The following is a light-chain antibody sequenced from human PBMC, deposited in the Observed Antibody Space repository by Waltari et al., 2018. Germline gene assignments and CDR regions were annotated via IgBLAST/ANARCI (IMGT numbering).Light chain of an antibody. J-gene: IGLJ2*01. Sequence: QSALTQPASVSGSPGQSITISCTETSSDVGISDFVSWHQQHPGKAPKLIIYEGSKRPSGVSNRFSASKSCNTASLTISGLQPEDEADYYCCSYAGGSTSVVFGGGTKLTVL. V-gene: IGLV2-23*01. CDR3: CSYAGGSTSVV. CDR2: EGS. CDR1: SSDVGISDF.